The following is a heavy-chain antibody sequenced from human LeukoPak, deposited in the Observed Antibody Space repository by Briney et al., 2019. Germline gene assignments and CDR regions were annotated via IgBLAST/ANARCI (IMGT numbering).Heavy chain of an antibody. V-gene: IGHV3-49*04. CDR1: AFTFGDYG. CDR3: VRAGGYDKWFDS. CDR2: IRRKGHDETP. Sequence: PGGSLRLSCTASAFTFGDYGVNWVRQAPGKGLEWVGFIRRKGHDETPPYAASVQGRCMISRDDSKSAAYLQMNSLKTEDTGVYYCVRAGGYDKWFDSWGEGALVTVSS. J-gene: IGHJ5*01. D-gene: IGHD5-12*01.